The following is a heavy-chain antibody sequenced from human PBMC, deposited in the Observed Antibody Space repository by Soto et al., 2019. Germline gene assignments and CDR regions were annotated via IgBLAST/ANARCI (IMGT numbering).Heavy chain of an antibody. Sequence: GGSLRLSCAASGFTFSSYWMSWVRQAPGKGLEWVANIKQDGSEKYYVDSVKGRFTISRDNAKNSLYLQMNSLRAEDTAAYYCARLRDFWSGYYSNWFDPWGQGTLVTVSS. V-gene: IGHV3-7*01. CDR1: GFTFSSYW. CDR3: ARLRDFWSGYYSNWFDP. D-gene: IGHD3-3*01. CDR2: IKQDGSEK. J-gene: IGHJ5*02.